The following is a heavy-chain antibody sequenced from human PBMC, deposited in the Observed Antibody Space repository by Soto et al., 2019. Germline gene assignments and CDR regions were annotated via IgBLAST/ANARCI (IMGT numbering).Heavy chain of an antibody. CDR1: GASVNTGDYY. CDR3: VGTGATDDF. D-gene: IGHD1-7*01. J-gene: IGHJ1*01. V-gene: IGHV4-30-4*01. Sequence: VQLQGSRPGLLKPSQTLSITCTVSGASVNTGDYYWSYIRQPPGKGLEWLGYIFYSGDTYYNPYRKSRATISLNTARNQFSLTLTSVTDADTALYYCVGTGATDDFWGQGTLVTVSS. CDR2: IFYSGDT.